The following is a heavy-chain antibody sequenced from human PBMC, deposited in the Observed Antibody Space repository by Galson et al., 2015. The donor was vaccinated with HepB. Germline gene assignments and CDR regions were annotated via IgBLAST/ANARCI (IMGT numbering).Heavy chain of an antibody. V-gene: IGHV5-51*03. CDR3: ARLNDGKLDY. CDR1: GYSFSIYW. J-gene: IGHJ4*02. D-gene: IGHD4-23*01. CDR2: IHPGDFDT. Sequence: QSGAEVKKSGESLKISCKGSGYSFSIYWIGWVRQMPGKGLEWTGIIHPGDFDTRYSSSFQGQVTISVDKSISTAYLQWSSLKASDTGMYYCARLNDGKLDYWGQGTPVTVSS.